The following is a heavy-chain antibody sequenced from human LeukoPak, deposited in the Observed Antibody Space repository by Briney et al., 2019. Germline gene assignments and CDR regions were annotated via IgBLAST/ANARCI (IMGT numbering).Heavy chain of an antibody. J-gene: IGHJ1*01. CDR2: IYSGGST. CDR3: TTDSNDYYGSGSNLD. V-gene: IGHV3-66*01. CDR1: GFTFSSYD. D-gene: IGHD3-10*01. Sequence: GGSLRLSCAASGFTFSSYDMHWVRQAPGKGLEWVSVIYSGGSTYYADSVKGRFTISRDNSKNTLYLQMNSLRAEDTAVYYCTTDSNDYYGSGSNLDWGQGTLVTVSS.